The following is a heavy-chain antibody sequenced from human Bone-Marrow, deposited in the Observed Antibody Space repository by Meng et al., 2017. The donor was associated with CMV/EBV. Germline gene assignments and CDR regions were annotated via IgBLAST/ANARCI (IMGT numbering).Heavy chain of an antibody. V-gene: IGHV3-74*01. CDR1: SSNYW. J-gene: IGHJ4*02. CDR3: ARAGGYYYGSGSYYRYFED. D-gene: IGHD3-10*01. Sequence: SSNYWMPWVREAPGKERVWVSLINSDGSTTNYADSVKGRFTISRDNTENTLYLQMNSLRVEDTAVYYCARAGGYYYGSGSYYRYFEDWGQGALVTVSS. CDR2: INSDGSTT.